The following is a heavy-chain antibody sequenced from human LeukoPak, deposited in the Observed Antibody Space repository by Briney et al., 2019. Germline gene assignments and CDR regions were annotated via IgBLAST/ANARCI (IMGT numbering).Heavy chain of an antibody. CDR2: ISGSGGST. Sequence: GGSLRLSCAASGFTFSSYAMSWVRQAPGKGLEWVSAISGSGGSTYYADSVKGRFTISRDNSKNTLYLQMNSLRAEDTAVYYCARTLGFYEDYFDYWGQGTLVTVSS. CDR1: GFTFSSYA. CDR3: ARTLGFYEDYFDY. J-gene: IGHJ4*02. V-gene: IGHV3-23*01. D-gene: IGHD2/OR15-2a*01.